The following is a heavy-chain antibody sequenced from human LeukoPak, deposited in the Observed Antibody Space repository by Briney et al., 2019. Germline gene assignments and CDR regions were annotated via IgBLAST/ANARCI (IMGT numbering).Heavy chain of an antibody. V-gene: IGHV3-30*03. D-gene: IGHD6-19*01. Sequence: GGSLRLSCAASGFTFSSYGMHWVRQAPGKGLEWVAVISYDGSNKYYADSVKGRFTFSRDNAKNTLYLQMNSLRAEDTAVYYCARRVYSSGWSGVFWLDPWGQGTLVTVSS. CDR1: GFTFSSYG. J-gene: IGHJ5*02. CDR2: ISYDGSNK. CDR3: ARRVYSSGWSGVFWLDP.